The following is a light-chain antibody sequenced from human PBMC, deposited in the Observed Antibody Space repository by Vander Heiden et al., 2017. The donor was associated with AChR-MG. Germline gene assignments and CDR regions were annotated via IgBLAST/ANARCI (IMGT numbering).Light chain of an antibody. CDR3: YSWDYSRSANPRV. CDR2: VNS. V-gene: IGLV1-47*03. Sequence: QCALTQEASVAGTVGQKVTIAGTGNGNNFGRCAGGWHQQMSHGVTKTVMVVNSLPSRSPDRSPSSQSITTATLTISGLWPEDEADDYCYSWDYSRSANPRVFGTGTKVTVL. CDR1: GNNFGRCA. J-gene: IGLJ1*01.